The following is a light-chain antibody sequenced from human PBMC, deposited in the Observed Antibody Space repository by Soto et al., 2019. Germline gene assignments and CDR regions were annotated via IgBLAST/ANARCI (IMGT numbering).Light chain of an antibody. CDR3: QQYGSSPHT. V-gene: IGKV3-20*01. Sequence: EIVLTQSPGTLSLSPGERATLSCRASQSVSSNYLAWYQQKPGQAPRLLIHGSSSRATGIPDRFSGSGSGTDFTLTINRLEPEDFAVYYCQQYGSSPHTFGPGTKVEIK. CDR2: GSS. J-gene: IGKJ1*01. CDR1: QSVSSNY.